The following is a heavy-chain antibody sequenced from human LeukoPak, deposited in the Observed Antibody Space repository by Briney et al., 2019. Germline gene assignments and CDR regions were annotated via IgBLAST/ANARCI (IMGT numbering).Heavy chain of an antibody. CDR2: IFYTGAT. CDR1: AGSITTYY. Sequence: SETLSLTCPVSAGSITTYYWSWIRQPPGKGLEWVGYIFYTGATSFSPSLKSRVTISLDTSENQFSLKLSSVTAADTAVYYCARLKMGAYFDLWGRGTLVTVSS. J-gene: IGHJ2*01. D-gene: IGHD3-16*01. CDR3: ARLKMGAYFDL. V-gene: IGHV4-59*08.